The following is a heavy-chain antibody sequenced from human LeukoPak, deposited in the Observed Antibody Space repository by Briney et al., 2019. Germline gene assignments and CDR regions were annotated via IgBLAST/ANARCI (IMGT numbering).Heavy chain of an antibody. CDR3: ARVGDRTGYYYWFDP. CDR1: GFTFSSYW. Sequence: PGGSLRLSCAASGFTFSSYWMSWVRQAPGKGLEWVANIKQDGSEKYYVDSVKGRFTISSDNAKNSLFLQMNSLRAEDTAVYYCARVGDRTGYYYWFDPWGQGTLVTVSS. J-gene: IGHJ5*02. CDR2: IKQDGSEK. D-gene: IGHD3-22*01. V-gene: IGHV3-7*02.